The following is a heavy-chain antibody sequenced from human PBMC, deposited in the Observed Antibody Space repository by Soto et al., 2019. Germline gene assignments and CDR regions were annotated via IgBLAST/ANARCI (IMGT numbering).Heavy chain of an antibody. CDR2: ISSSGTTI. CDR3: ARDCGRCDCGFDS. J-gene: IGHJ4*02. V-gene: IGHV3-11*04. CDR1: GFTFSDYF. Sequence: QVQLVESGGGLVKPGGSLRLSCAASGFTFSDYFMTWIRQAPGKGLEWVSYISSSGTTIFYADSVQGRFTISRDNATKSLSLEINSLRAEDTGVYYCARDCGRCDCGFDSWGQGTLVTVSS. D-gene: IGHD2-15*01.